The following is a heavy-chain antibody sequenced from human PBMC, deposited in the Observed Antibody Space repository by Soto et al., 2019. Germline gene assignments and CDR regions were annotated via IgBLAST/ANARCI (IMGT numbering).Heavy chain of an antibody. Sequence: SETLSLTCAVYGGSFSGYYWSWTRQPPGKGLEWIGEINHSGSTNYNPSLKSRVTISVDTSKNQFSLKLSSVTAADTAVYYCARGGYCSSTSCQGNWFDPWGQGTLVTVS. CDR1: GGSFSGYY. D-gene: IGHD2-2*01. CDR3: ARGGYCSSTSCQGNWFDP. V-gene: IGHV4-34*01. CDR2: INHSGST. J-gene: IGHJ5*02.